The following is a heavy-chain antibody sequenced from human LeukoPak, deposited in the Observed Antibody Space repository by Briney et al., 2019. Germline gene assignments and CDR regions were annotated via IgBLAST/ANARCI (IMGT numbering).Heavy chain of an antibody. D-gene: IGHD3-22*01. CDR1: GFTFSSYA. CDR2: ISGSGGST. CDR3: AKDASPIVVVITLYFDY. V-gene: IGHV3-23*01. Sequence: PGGSLRLSCAASGFTFSSYAMSWVRQAPGKGLEWVSAISGSGGSTYYADSVKGRFTISRDNSKNTLYLQMNSLGAEDTAVYYCAKDASPIVVVITLYFDYWGQGTLVTVSS. J-gene: IGHJ4*02.